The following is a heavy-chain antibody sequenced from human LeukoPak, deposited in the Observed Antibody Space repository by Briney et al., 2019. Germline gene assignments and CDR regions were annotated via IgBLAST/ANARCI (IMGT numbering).Heavy chain of an antibody. Sequence: SETLSLTCTVSGGSISSGDYYWSWIRQPPGKGLEWIGYIYYSGSTYYNPSLKSRVTISVDTSKNQFSLKLSSVTAADTAVYYCARLLWFGEYHSDYWGQGTLVTVSS. V-gene: IGHV4-30-4*01. CDR1: GGSISSGDYY. CDR2: IYYSGST. J-gene: IGHJ4*02. CDR3: ARLLWFGEYHSDY. D-gene: IGHD3-10*01.